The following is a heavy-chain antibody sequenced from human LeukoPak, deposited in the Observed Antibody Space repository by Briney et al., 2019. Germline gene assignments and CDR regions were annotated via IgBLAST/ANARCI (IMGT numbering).Heavy chain of an antibody. Sequence: SETLSLTCTVSGGSISSSSYYWGWIRQPPGKGLEWIGSIYYSGSTYYNPSLKSRVTISVDTSKNQFSLKLSSVTAADTAVYYCARLEMATTDDAFDIWGQGTMDTVSS. CDR2: IYYSGST. J-gene: IGHJ3*02. V-gene: IGHV4-39*07. CDR3: ARLEMATTDDAFDI. D-gene: IGHD5-24*01. CDR1: GGSISSSSYY.